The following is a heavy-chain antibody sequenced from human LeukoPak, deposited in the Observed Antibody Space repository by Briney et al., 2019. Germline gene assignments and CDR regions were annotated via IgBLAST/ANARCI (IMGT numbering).Heavy chain of an antibody. V-gene: IGHV1-18*01. J-gene: IGHJ4*02. CDR1: VYTFTRYG. Sequence: ASLTVSCKASVYTFTRYGISWVRQSPRQALAWVGWISAYNGNRNNAQKLQARVTMNTDTSTRTAYMHLKSLTLDGTPVYYCARDAEGQKQEIIYLDYWGQGTLVTVSS. CDR3: ARDAEGQKQEIIYLDY. CDR2: ISAYNGNR. D-gene: IGHD3-10*01.